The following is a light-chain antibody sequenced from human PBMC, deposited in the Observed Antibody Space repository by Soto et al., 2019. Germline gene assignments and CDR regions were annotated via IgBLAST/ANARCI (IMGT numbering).Light chain of an antibody. V-gene: IGKV1-5*03. Sequence: DIQMTQSPSTLSASVGDRVTITCLASQSISSWLAWYQQKPGKAPKLLIYKASSLESGVTSRFGGSGSGTEFTLTISSLQPDYFETYYSHQCNSYSGFGQGNKVQIK. CDR3: HQCNSYSG. CDR2: KAS. CDR1: QSISSW. J-gene: IGKJ1*01.